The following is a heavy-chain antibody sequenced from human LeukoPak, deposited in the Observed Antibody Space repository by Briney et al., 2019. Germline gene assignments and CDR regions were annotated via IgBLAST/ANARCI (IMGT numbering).Heavy chain of an antibody. D-gene: IGHD1-1*01. J-gene: IGHJ4*02. Sequence: SETLSLTCAVYGGSFSGYDWSWIRQPPGKGLEWIGEINHSGSTNYNPSLKSRVTISVDTSKNQFSLKLSSVTAADTAVYYCAAVQLERPGYWGQGTLVTVSS. CDR1: GGSFSGYD. V-gene: IGHV4-34*01. CDR2: INHSGST. CDR3: AAVQLERPGY.